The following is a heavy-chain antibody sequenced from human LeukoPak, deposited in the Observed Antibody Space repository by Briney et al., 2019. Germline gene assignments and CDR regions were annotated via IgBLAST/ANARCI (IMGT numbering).Heavy chain of an antibody. V-gene: IGHV4-59*01. CDR2: IYYSGRT. CDR3: ARGRRLPNAFDI. J-gene: IGHJ3*02. D-gene: IGHD6-25*01. Sequence: SETLSLTCTVSGDSINSYYWNWIRQPPGKGLEWIGYIYYSGRTDYNPSLKSRVTISVDTSKHQFSMKLKSVTAADTAVYFCARGRRLPNAFDIWGQGTMVTVFS. CDR1: GDSINSYY.